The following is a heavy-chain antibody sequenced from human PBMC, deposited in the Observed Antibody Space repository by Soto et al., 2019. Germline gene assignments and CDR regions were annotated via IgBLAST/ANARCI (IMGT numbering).Heavy chain of an antibody. V-gene: IGHV4-34*01. Sequence: ATLSLTCAVYGGSFSGYYWSWIRQPPGKGLEWIGEINHSGSTNYNPSLKSRVTISVDTSKNQFSLKLSSVTAADTAVYYCAGGGVVVPAATLSNWFDPWGQGTLVTVSS. CDR2: INHSGST. D-gene: IGHD2-2*01. CDR3: AGGGVVVPAATLSNWFDP. J-gene: IGHJ5*02. CDR1: GGSFSGYY.